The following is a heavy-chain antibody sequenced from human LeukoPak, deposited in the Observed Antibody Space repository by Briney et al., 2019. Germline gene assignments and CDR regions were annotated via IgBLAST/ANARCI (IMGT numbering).Heavy chain of an antibody. CDR3: ARHLGAVRGEIDS. V-gene: IGHV5-51*01. D-gene: IGHD3-10*01. Sequence: ASVKVSCKASGYSFTNYWIGWVRQKPGKGLEWVGIIHPGDSETRYSPSFQGQVTISVDKTISIAYLQWSSLKASDIAMYYCARHLGAVRGEIDSWGQGTLVTVSS. J-gene: IGHJ4*02. CDR1: GYSFTNYW. CDR2: IHPGDSET.